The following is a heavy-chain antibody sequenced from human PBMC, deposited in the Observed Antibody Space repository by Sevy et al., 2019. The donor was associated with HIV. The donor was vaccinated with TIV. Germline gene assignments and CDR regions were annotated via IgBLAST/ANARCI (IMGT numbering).Heavy chain of an antibody. J-gene: IGHJ4*02. Sequence: SETLSLTCAVSGDSISGGTYSWNWIRQPPGKGLEWIGYIFHSGHTYYNPSLKSRVTISVDTAKNQFSLKVKSVTAADTAVYYCARDGGTLTSPGYFDYSGQRTLVTVSS. CDR1: GDSISGGTYS. CDR2: IFHSGHT. V-gene: IGHV4-30-2*01. CDR3: ARDGGTLTSPGYFDY. D-gene: IGHD4-17*01.